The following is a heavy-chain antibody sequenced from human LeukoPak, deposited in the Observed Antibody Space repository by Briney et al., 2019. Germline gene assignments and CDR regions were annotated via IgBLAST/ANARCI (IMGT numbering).Heavy chain of an antibody. J-gene: IGHJ4*02. CDR2: ISSSGSTI. D-gene: IGHD5-18*01. CDR3: AITSNVDTAMVPYFDY. V-gene: IGHV3-48*04. Sequence: GGSLRLSCAASGFTFSTYTVNWVRQAPGKGLEWVSYISSSGSTIYYADSVKGRFTISRDNAKNSLYLQMNSLRAEDAAVYYCAITSNVDTAMVPYFDYWGQGTLVTVSS. CDR1: GFTFSTYT.